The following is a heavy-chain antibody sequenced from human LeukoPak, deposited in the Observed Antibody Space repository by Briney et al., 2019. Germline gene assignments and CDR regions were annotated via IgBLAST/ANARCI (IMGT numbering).Heavy chain of an antibody. CDR2: IKTSGST. D-gene: IGHD2-2*01. CDR3: ARGRRYCSSTSCYGGKNGMDV. V-gene: IGHV4-34*01. CDR1: GGSIGSNY. J-gene: IGHJ6*02. Sequence: SETLSLTCTVSGGSIGSNYWSWIRQPPGKGLEWIGEIKTSGSTNYNPSLKSRVTISVDTSKNQFSLKLSSVTAADTAVYYCARGRRYCSSTSCYGGKNGMDVWGQGTTVTVSS.